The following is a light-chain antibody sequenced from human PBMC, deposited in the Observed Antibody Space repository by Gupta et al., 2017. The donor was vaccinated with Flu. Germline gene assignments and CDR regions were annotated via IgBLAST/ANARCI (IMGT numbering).Light chain of an antibody. Sequence: PRARTSRPSIVSQSVRRDLDWYQQKPGQSPRLLIYFGSTRATGIPDRFSGSGSGTELSLTISSLQSEDFGVYYCLQDNNWPGTFGEGTKVEIK. J-gene: IGKJ1*01. CDR2: FGS. CDR3: LQDNNWPGT. V-gene: IGKV3-15*01. CDR1: QSVRRD.